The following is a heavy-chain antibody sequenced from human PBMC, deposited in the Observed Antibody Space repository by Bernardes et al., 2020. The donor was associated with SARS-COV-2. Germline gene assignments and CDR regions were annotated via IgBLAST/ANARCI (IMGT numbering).Heavy chain of an antibody. CDR2: INQDGSDK. D-gene: IGHD3-10*01. V-gene: IGHV3-7*03. CDR1: GFTFSSYW. CDR3: ARVRGVNGRMDV. J-gene: IGHJ6*02. Sequence: SLRLSCAASGFTFSSYWMSWVRQAPGRGLEWVANINQDGSDKYYVDSVKGRFTISRDNAKSSLFLQMNSLRAEDTAIYYCARVRGVNGRMDVWGQGTTVTVSS.